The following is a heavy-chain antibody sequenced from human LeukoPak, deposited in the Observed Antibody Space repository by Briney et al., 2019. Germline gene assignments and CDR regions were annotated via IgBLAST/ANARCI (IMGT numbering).Heavy chain of an antibody. CDR1: GYTFTGSY. CDR3: LNEHGG. CDR2: ISPASGAT. Sequence: ASVKVSCKASGYTFTGSYMHWVRQAPGQGFEWIGWISPASGATRYAQNFQGRVTLTTDTSITTAYMELSSLTSDDTASYYCLNEHGGWGQGTPVTVSS. J-gene: IGHJ4*02. V-gene: IGHV1-2*02. D-gene: IGHD1-1*01.